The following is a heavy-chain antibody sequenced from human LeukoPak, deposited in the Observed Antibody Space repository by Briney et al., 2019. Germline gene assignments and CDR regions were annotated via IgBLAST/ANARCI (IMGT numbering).Heavy chain of an antibody. J-gene: IGHJ4*02. CDR2: INPNSGDT. D-gene: IGHD2-2*02. Sequence: GASVKVSCKASGYTYTGYYVHWVRQAPGQGLEWMGWINPNSGDTNYAQNFQGRVTMTRDTSINTAYMELSRLRSDDTAIYYCVRGYCSGTNCCTLDYWGQGTLVTVSS. V-gene: IGHV1-2*02. CDR3: VRGYCSGTNCCTLDY. CDR1: GYTYTGYY.